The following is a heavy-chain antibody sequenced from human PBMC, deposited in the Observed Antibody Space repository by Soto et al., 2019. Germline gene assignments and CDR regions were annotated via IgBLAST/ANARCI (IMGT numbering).Heavy chain of an antibody. CDR2: IRSKAYGGTT. Sequence: GGSLRLSCTTSGFTFGDYAMSWSRQAPGKGLEWVGVIRSKAYGGTTDYAASVKGRFTISRDDSKSIAYLQMNSLKSEETGVYYRNKYQYTRRYAYYGMDLWGHGTTVTVSS. CDR1: GFTFGDYA. V-gene: IGHV3-49*03. CDR3: NKYQYTRRYAYYGMDL. J-gene: IGHJ6*02. D-gene: IGHD1-1*01.